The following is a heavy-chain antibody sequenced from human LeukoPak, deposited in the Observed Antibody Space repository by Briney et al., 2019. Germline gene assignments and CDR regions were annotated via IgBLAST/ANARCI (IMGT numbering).Heavy chain of an antibody. CDR1: GFTFSSYW. CDR2: ISGDGETT. V-gene: IGHV3-74*01. D-gene: IGHD1-14*01. CDR3: ATGLDNKSSAN. Sequence: GGSLRLSCAASGFTFSSYWMHWVRQAPGQGLVWVSRISGDGETTTYADSVKGRFTISRDNPKNTLHLQMNSLGAEDSAVYYCATGLDNKSSANCGQGSPLTVSS. J-gene: IGHJ6*01.